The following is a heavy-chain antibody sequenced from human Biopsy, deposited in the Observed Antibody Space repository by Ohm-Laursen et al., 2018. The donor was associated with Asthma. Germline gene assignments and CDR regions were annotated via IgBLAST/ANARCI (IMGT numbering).Heavy chain of an antibody. D-gene: IGHD4-17*01. Sequence: SLRLSCAAPGFMFRSFAIHWVRQAPGKGLEWVSVISSGGGTIDYADSVKGRFTISRNISTNTVYLQMDSLSADDTAVYYCAKVGHGYGDYVGYLDPWGQGTLVTVSS. J-gene: IGHJ5*02. CDR2: ISSGGGTI. CDR1: GFMFRSFA. CDR3: AKVGHGYGDYVGYLDP. V-gene: IGHV3-23*01.